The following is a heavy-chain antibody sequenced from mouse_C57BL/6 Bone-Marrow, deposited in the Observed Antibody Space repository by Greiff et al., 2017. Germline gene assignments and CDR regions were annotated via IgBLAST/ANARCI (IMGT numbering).Heavy chain of an antibody. D-gene: IGHD2-3*01. CDR2: IYPSDSET. Sequence: QVQLQQPGAELVRPGSSVKLSCKASGYTFTSYWMDWVKQRPGQGLEWIGNIYPSDSETHYNQKFKDKATLTVDKSSSTAYMQLSSLTSADSAVYYCARWIYDGYYWFAYWGQGTLVTVSA. J-gene: IGHJ3*01. V-gene: IGHV1-61*01. CDR1: GYTFTSYW. CDR3: ARWIYDGYYWFAY.